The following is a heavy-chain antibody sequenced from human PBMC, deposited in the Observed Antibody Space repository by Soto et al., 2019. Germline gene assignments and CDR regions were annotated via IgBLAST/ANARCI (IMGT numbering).Heavy chain of an antibody. CDR2: IKQDGSEK. V-gene: IGHV3-7*01. D-gene: IGHD2-15*01. CDR1: GFTFSSYW. Sequence: PGGSLRLSCAASGFTFSSYWMSWVRQAPGKGLEWVANIKQDGSEKYYVDSVKGRFTISRDNAKNSLYLQMNSLRAEDTAVYYCARVRSWDIVVVVAAGDYYYYMDVWGKGTTVTVSS. J-gene: IGHJ6*03. CDR3: ARVRSWDIVVVVAAGDYYYYMDV.